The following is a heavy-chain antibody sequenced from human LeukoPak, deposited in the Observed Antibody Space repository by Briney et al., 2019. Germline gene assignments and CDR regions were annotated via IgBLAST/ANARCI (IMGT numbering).Heavy chain of an antibody. D-gene: IGHD4-23*01. Sequence: ASVKVSCKASGGTFSSYAISWVRQAPGQGLEWMGGIIPIFGTANYAQKFQGRVTITADESTSTAYMELSSLRSEDTAVCYCATHKLHSTYYYYYYMDVWGKGTTVTVSS. CDR2: IIPIFGTA. CDR3: ATHKLHSTYYYYYYMDV. J-gene: IGHJ6*03. CDR1: GGTFSSYA. V-gene: IGHV1-69*13.